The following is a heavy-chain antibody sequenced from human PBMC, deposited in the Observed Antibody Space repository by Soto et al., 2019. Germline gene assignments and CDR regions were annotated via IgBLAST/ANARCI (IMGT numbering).Heavy chain of an antibody. Sequence: PSETLSLTCAVYGGSFSGYYWSWIRQPPGKGLEWIGEINHSGSTNYNPSLKSRVTISVDTSKNQFSLKLSSVTAADTAVYYCARGPNRYCSGGSCYSVVPWGQGTLVTVSS. CDR1: GGSFSGYY. CDR2: INHSGST. CDR3: ARGPNRYCSGGSCYSVVP. J-gene: IGHJ5*02. D-gene: IGHD2-15*01. V-gene: IGHV4-34*01.